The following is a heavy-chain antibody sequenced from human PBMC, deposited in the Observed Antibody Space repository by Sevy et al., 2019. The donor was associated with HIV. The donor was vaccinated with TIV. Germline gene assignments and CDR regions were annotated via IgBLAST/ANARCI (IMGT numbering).Heavy chain of an antibody. CDR2: ISYNGEDE. V-gene: IGHV3-30*04. D-gene: IGHD3-16*01. CDR1: TFTFSHYA. J-gene: IGHJ4*02. CDR3: ARDWGTPPTAILYHFDF. Sequence: GGSLRLSCVASTFTFSHYAMQWVRQSPGKGLQWVASISYNGEDENYADSVAGRFTISRDNPKNTLFLQMSSLRPEDTALYYCARDWGTPPTAILYHFDFWGQGIPVTVSS.